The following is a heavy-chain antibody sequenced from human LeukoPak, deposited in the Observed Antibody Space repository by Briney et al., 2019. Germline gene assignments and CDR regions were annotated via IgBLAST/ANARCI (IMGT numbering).Heavy chain of an antibody. CDR2: IYYSGST. D-gene: IGHD3-10*01. CDR1: GGSISSYY. Sequence: SETLSLTCTVSGGSISSYYWSWIRQPPGKGLEYIGYIYYSGSTNYNPSLKSRVSISLDTSKNQFSLKLSSVTAADTAVYYCARVTMVRGVIFRPYYYYYMDVWGKGTTVTISS. J-gene: IGHJ6*03. V-gene: IGHV4-59*01. CDR3: ARVTMVRGVIFRPYYYYYMDV.